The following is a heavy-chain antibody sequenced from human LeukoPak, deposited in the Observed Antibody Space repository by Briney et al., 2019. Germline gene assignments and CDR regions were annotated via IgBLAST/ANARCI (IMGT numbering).Heavy chain of an antibody. CDR3: ARDRDYQNWFDP. CDR2: INSDGSST. J-gene: IGHJ5*02. V-gene: IGHV3-74*01. Sequence: PGGSLRLSCAASGFTFSSYWMHWVRQAPGKGLVWVSRINSDGSSTSYAGSVKGRFTISRDNAKNTLYLQMNSLRAEDTAVYYCARDRDYQNWFDPWGQGTLVTVSS. D-gene: IGHD4-11*01. CDR1: GFTFSSYW.